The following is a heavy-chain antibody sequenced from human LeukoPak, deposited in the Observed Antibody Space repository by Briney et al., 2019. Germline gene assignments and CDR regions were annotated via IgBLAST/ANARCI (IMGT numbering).Heavy chain of an antibody. Sequence: ASVKVSCKASGYTFTGYYMHWVRQAPGQGLEWTGWINPNSGGTNYAQKFQGRVTMTRDTSISTAYMELSRLRSDDTAVYYCASFTPYSLVPPTSDWYFDLWGRGTLVTVSS. D-gene: IGHD6-13*01. J-gene: IGHJ2*01. CDR1: GYTFTGYY. V-gene: IGHV1-2*02. CDR3: ASFTPYSLVPPTSDWYFDL. CDR2: INPNSGGT.